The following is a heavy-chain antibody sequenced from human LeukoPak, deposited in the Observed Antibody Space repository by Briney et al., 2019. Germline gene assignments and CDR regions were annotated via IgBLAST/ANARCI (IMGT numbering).Heavy chain of an antibody. CDR1: GFTFSSYG. V-gene: IGHV3-33*01. CDR3: ARGDSSSYEVYFDY. D-gene: IGHD6-13*01. Sequence: GGSLRLSCAASGFTFSSYGMHWVRQAPGKGLEWVAVIRYDGTNKYYADSVKGRFTISRDNSKNTLYLQMNSLRAEDTAVYYCARGDSSSYEVYFDYWGQGTLVTVSP. CDR2: IRYDGTNK. J-gene: IGHJ4*02.